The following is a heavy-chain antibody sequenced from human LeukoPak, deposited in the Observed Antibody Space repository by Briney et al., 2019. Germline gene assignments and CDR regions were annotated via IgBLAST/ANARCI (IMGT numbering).Heavy chain of an antibody. CDR2: INPSGGST. D-gene: IGHD3-22*01. CDR1: GYTFTSYY. CDR3: ARGDYYYDSSGYWAMDY. V-gene: IGHV1-46*01. Sequence: ASVKVSCKASGYTFTSYYMHWVRQAPGQGLEWMGIINPSGGSTSYAQKFQGRVTMTRDTSTSTVYMELSSLRSEDTAVYYCARGDYYYDSSGYWAMDYWGQGTLVTVSS. J-gene: IGHJ4*02.